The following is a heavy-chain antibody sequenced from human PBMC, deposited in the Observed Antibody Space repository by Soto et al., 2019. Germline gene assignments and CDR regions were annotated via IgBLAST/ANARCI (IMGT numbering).Heavy chain of an antibody. D-gene: IGHD3-10*01. CDR3: ARVPRGVYYGMDV. Sequence: QVQLVQSGAEVKKPGASVKVSCKASGYTFTDYYMHWVRQAPGQRLEWMGWINPNSGTTNYAQKFQVWVTMTRDTSITTVYMEVSRLRSDDTALYYCARVPRGVYYGMDVWGQGTTVTVSS. V-gene: IGHV1-2*04. CDR2: INPNSGTT. CDR1: GYTFTDYY. J-gene: IGHJ6*02.